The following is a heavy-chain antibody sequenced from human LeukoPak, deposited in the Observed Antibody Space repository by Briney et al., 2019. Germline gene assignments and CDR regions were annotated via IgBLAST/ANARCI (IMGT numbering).Heavy chain of an antibody. CDR1: GGTFSSYT. Sequence: SVKVSCKASGGTFSSYTISWVRQAPGQGLEWMGRIIPILGIANYAQKFPGRVTITADKSTSTAYMELSSLRSEDTAVYYCARGLVSTSCSRYCAFDIWGQGTMVTVSS. CDR3: ARGLVSTSCSRYCAFDI. D-gene: IGHD2-2*01. CDR2: IIPILGIA. J-gene: IGHJ3*02. V-gene: IGHV1-69*02.